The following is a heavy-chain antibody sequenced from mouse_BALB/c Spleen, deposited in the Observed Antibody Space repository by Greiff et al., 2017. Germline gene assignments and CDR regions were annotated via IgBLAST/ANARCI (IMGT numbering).Heavy chain of an antibody. CDR1: GFTFTDYY. CDR3: ARDMGLLRPHWYFDV. J-gene: IGHJ1*01. D-gene: IGHD1-2*01. Sequence: EVKLVESGGGLVQPGGSLRLSCATSGFTFTDYYMSCVRQPPGKALEWLGFIRNKANGYTTEYSASVKGRFTISRDNSQSILYLQMNTLRAEDSATYYCARDMGLLRPHWYFDVWGAGTTVTVSS. CDR2: IRNKANGYTT. V-gene: IGHV7-3*02.